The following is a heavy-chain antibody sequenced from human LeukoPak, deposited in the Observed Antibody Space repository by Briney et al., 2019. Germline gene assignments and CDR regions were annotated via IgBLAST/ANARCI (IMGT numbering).Heavy chain of an antibody. CDR2: ISAYNGNT. J-gene: IGHJ4*02. D-gene: IGHD5-24*01. CDR1: GYTLTSYG. V-gene: IGHV1-18*01. CDR3: ARCNFGDGYNFAY. Sequence: ASVKVSCKASGYTLTSYGISWVRQAPGQGLEWMGWISAYNGNTNYAQKLQGRVTITTEISTSTAYMELRSLRSDDTAVYYCARCNFGDGYNFAYWGEGTLVTVSS.